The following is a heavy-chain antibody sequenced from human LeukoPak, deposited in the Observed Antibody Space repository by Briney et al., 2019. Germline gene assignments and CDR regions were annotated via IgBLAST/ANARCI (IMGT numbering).Heavy chain of an antibody. D-gene: IGHD2-21*02. CDR3: AKDVSGGVTLTRGYFDY. CDR2: ISSSSSYI. J-gene: IGHJ4*02. CDR1: GFTFSIHG. Sequence: PGGSLRLSCAASGFTFSIHGMNWVRQAPGKGLEWVSSISSSSSYIYYADSVKGRFTISRDNSKNSLYLQMNSLRTEDTALYYCAKDVSGGVTLTRGYFDYWGQGTLVTVSS. V-gene: IGHV3-21*04.